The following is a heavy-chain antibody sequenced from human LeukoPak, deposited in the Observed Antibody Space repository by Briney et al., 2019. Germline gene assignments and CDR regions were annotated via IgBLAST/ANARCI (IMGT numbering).Heavy chain of an antibody. V-gene: IGHV3-23*01. D-gene: IGHD2-8*02. CDR1: GFTFSSYA. CDR2: ISGSGGST. CDR3: ARSDTGHMDY. J-gene: IGHJ4*02. Sequence: PGGSLRLSCAASGFTFSSYAMSWVRQAPGKGLEWVSAISGSGGSTYYADSVKGRFAISRDNSKNTLYLQMNSLRAEDTALYYCARSDTGHMDYWGQGTLVSVSS.